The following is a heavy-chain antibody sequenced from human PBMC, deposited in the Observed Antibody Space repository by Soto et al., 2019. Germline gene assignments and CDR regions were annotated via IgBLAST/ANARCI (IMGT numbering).Heavy chain of an antibody. V-gene: IGHV4-38-2*02. CDR3: ARVGPYCGGDCYSPPP. J-gene: IGHJ5*02. CDR1: DYSIRNGYY. D-gene: IGHD2-21*02. Sequence: SETLSLTCTVSDYSIRNGYYWGWIRQPPGKGLEWIGTIYHIGSTYYNPSLKSRVTISVDASENHFSLKLSSVTAADTAVYYCARVGPYCGGDCYSPPPWGQGTLVTVSS. CDR2: IYHIGST.